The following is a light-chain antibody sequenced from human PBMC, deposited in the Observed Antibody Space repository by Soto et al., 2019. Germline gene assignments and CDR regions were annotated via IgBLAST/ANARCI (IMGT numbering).Light chain of an antibody. CDR1: SCDIGGYNS. CDR2: EIS. V-gene: IGLV2-14*03. J-gene: IGLJ1*01. CDR3: SSYTSSVTYV. Sequence: QSALTQPASVSGSPGQSITISCTGTSCDIGGYNSVSWYQQHPGKAPKLIIYEISNRPSGVSNRFSASKSGNTASLTISGLQAEDEADYYCSSYTSSVTYVFGTGTKLTVL.